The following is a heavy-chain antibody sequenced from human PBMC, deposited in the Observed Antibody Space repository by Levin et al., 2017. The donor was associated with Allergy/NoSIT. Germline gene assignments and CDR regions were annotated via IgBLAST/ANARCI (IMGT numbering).Heavy chain of an antibody. J-gene: IGHJ6*02. CDR3: ARDAFIAAAGTDYYYYYGMDV. Sequence: SETLSLTCAVSGYSISSGYYWGWIRQPPGKGLEWIGSIYHSGSTYYNPSLKSRVTISVDTSKNQFSLKLSSVTAADTAVYYCARDAFIAAAGTDYYYYYGMDVWGQGTTVTVSS. CDR2: IYHSGST. V-gene: IGHV4-38-2*02. D-gene: IGHD6-13*01. CDR1: GYSISSGYY.